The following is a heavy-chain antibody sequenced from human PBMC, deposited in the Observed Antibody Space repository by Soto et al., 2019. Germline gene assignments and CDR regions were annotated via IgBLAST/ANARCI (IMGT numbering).Heavy chain of an antibody. D-gene: IGHD1-26*01. J-gene: IGHJ4*02. CDR1: GDAISDYF. Sequence: PSETLSLTCNVSGDAISDYFWSWLRQSPGKALEWIGHIHSSGSTKYNPSLTNRVTMSEDTSKNQVSLRLISMTPADTAVYYCASSRAGGTIYHFEYWGPGILIT. CDR2: IHSSGST. CDR3: ASSRAGGTIYHFEY. V-gene: IGHV4-59*01.